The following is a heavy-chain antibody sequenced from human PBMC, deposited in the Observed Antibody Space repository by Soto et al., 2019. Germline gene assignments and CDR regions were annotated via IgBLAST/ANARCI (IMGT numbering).Heavy chain of an antibody. Sequence: GGSLRLSCAASGFTFSSYAMSWVRQAPGKGPEWVSTISGSGGNTGYADSVKGRFTISRDNSMNTLYLQMNSLRVDDTAVYFCARKGPPRDAFDIWGQGTMVTVSS. CDR1: GFTFSSYA. V-gene: IGHV3-23*01. CDR2: ISGSGGNT. CDR3: ARKGPPRDAFDI. J-gene: IGHJ3*02.